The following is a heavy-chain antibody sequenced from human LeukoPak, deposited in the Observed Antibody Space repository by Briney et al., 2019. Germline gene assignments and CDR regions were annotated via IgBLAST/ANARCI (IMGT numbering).Heavy chain of an antibody. CDR2: LHHSGST. Sequence: KPSETLSLTCAVSGYSITITYWWGWIRQTPGRGLEWIGSLHHSGSTSYSPSLKSRVTISVDTSTNQFSLNLSSVTAADTAVYYCARLQTSTSFYYFDSWGQGTLVTVSS. CDR3: ARLQTSTSFYYFDS. V-gene: IGHV4-38-2*01. J-gene: IGHJ4*02. D-gene: IGHD2-2*01. CDR1: GYSITITYW.